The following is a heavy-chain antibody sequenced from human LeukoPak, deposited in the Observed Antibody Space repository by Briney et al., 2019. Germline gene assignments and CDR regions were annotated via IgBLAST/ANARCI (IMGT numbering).Heavy chain of an antibody. D-gene: IGHD2-15*01. J-gene: IGHJ4*02. CDR1: GFTFSSYS. Sequence: HTGGSLRLSCAASGFTFSSYSMNWVRQAPGKGLEWVSYISSSSSTIYYADSVKGRFTISRDNAKNSLYLQMNSLRAEDTAVYYCARSPTPYCSGGSCYSDYWGQGTLVTVSS. V-gene: IGHV3-48*04. CDR2: ISSSSSTI. CDR3: ARSPTPYCSGGSCYSDY.